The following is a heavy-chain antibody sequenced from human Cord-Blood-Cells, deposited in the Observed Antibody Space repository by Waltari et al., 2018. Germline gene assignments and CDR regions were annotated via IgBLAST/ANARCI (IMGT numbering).Heavy chain of an antibody. CDR2: INHSGST. CDR1: GGSFSGYY. J-gene: IGHJ3*02. V-gene: IGHV4-34*01. CDR3: ARGRFDVVVVAARAFDI. D-gene: IGHD2-15*01. Sequence: QVQLQQWGAGLLKPSETLSLTCAVYGGSFSGYYWSWIRQPPGKGLEWIGEINHSGSTNYNPSRKSRFTISVDTSKNQFSLKLSSVTAADTAVYYCARGRFDVVVVAARAFDIWGQGTMVTVSS.